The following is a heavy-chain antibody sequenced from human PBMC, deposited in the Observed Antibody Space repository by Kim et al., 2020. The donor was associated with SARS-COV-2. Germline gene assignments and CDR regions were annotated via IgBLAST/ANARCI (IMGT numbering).Heavy chain of an antibody. J-gene: IGHJ4*02. Sequence: ASVKVSCKASGYTFTGYYMHWVRQAPGQGLEWMGWINPNSGGTNYAQKFQGWVTMTRDTSISTAYMELSRLRSDDTAVYYCARGTYYYDSSGYPINYFDYWGQGALVTVSS. CDR3: ARGTYYYDSSGYPINYFDY. CDR1: GYTFTGYY. D-gene: IGHD3-22*01. CDR2: INPNSGGT. V-gene: IGHV1-2*04.